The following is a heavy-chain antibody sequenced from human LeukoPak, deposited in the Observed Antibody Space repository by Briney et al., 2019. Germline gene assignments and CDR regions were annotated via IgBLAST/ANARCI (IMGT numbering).Heavy chain of an antibody. CDR3: ARDTSGIGMDV. D-gene: IGHD3-10*01. CDR2: ISSSGSTI. V-gene: IGHV3-11*01. Sequence: PGGSLRLSCAASEFTFSDYYMSWIRQAPGKGLEWVSYISSSGSTIYYADSVKGRFTISRDNSKNTLYLEINSLRAEDTAVYYCARDTSGIGMDVWAKGPRSPSP. CDR1: EFTFSDYY. J-gene: IGHJ6*02.